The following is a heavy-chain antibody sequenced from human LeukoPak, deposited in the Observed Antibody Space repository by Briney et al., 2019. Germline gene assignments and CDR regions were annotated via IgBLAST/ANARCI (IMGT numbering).Heavy chain of an antibody. V-gene: IGHV3-9*01. D-gene: IGHD5-12*01. CDR1: GFTFDDYA. CDR2: ISWNSGSI. J-gene: IGHJ4*02. Sequence: GGSLRLSCAASGFTFDDYAMHWVRQAPGKGLEWVSGISWNSGSIGYADSVKGRFTISRDNAKNSLYLQMNSLRAEDTALYHCAKDIGYDPTLFDYWGQGTLVTVSS. CDR3: AKDIGYDPTLFDY.